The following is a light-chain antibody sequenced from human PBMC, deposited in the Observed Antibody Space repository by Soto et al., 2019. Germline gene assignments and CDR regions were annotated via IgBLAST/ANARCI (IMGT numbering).Light chain of an antibody. CDR3: XQYGSPTWT. V-gene: IGKV3-20*01. J-gene: IGKJ1*01. CDR1: QFLRSVY. Sequence: EIVLTQSPGTLSLSPGERATLSFRASQFLRSVYLSWYQQRPGQAPRLLIYCSSIRATGIPDRFSGSGSGTDFNLPISRMEPEDLKVYYCXQYGSPTWTFGXGXKV. CDR2: CSS.